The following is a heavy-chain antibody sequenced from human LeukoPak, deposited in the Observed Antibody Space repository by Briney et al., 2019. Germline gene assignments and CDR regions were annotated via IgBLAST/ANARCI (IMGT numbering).Heavy chain of an antibody. CDR2: IYPGDSDT. CDR1: GYTFTSHW. V-gene: IGHV5-51*01. J-gene: IGHJ4*02. D-gene: IGHD4-17*01. CDR3: ARYGENNFDY. Sequence: GESLKISCQVSGYTFTSHWIGWVRQLPGKGLEWMGFIYPGDSDTKYSPSFQGQVTISADKSISTAHPQWSSLRASDTAMYYCARYGENNFDYWGQGTLVTVSP.